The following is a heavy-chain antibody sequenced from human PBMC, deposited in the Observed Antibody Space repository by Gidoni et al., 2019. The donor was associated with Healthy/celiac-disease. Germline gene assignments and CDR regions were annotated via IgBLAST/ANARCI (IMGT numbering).Heavy chain of an antibody. Sequence: QLQLQESGPGLVKPSETLSLTCTVSGGSISSSSDYWGWIRQPPGKGLEWIGSIYYSGSTYYNPSLKSRVTISVDTSKNQFSLKLSSVTAADTAVYYCARHVTTVTTDSFDYWGQGTLVTVSS. J-gene: IGHJ4*02. CDR2: IYYSGST. D-gene: IGHD4-17*01. V-gene: IGHV4-39*01. CDR1: GGSISSSSDY. CDR3: ARHVTTVTTDSFDY.